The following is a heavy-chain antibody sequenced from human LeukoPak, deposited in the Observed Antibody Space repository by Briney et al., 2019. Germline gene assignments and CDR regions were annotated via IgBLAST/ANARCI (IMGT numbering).Heavy chain of an antibody. V-gene: IGHV4-59*12. Sequence: SETLSLTCTVSGGSISSYYWSWIRQPPGKGLEWIGYIYYSGSTNYNPSLKSRLTISVDTSKNQFSLTLTSVTAADTAVYYCARDRSVGVLPAPPFDFWGQGTLVTVSS. CDR3: ARDRSVGVLPAPPFDF. J-gene: IGHJ4*02. CDR2: IYYSGST. D-gene: IGHD6-6*01. CDR1: GGSISSYY.